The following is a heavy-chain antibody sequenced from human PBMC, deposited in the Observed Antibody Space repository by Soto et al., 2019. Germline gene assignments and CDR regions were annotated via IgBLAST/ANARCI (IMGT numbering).Heavy chain of an antibody. D-gene: IGHD6-13*01. CDR3: TRYRMAADLSDYDY. Sequence: GGSLRLSWTGYGFTFGSYPLGRVRQAPGEGLEWVGSIRGRWYGGTTEYGESVRHRFPRSRDDSERIAYAQMNSLKTEDTAVYYCTRYRMAADLSDYDYWGPGPL. J-gene: IGHJ4*02. CDR2: IRGRWYGGTT. CDR1: GFTFGSYP. V-gene: IGHV3-49*02.